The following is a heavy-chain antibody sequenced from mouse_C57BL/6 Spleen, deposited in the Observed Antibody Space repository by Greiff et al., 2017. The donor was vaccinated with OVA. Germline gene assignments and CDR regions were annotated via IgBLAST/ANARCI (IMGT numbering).Heavy chain of an antibody. CDR2: IDPSDSAT. V-gene: IGHV1-52*01. CDR3: ARWGRGYYFDY. CDR1: GYTFTSYW. J-gene: IGHJ2*01. Sequence: QVQLQQPGPELVRPGSSVKLSCKASGYTFTSYWMHWVKQRPVQGLEWIGNIDPSDSATHYNQKFKGKATLTVDKSSSTAYMQLSSLTSEDSAVYDVARWGRGYYFDYWGQGTTLTVSS.